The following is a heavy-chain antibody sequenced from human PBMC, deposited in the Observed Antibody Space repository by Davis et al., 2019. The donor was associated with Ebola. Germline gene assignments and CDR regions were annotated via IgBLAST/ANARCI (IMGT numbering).Heavy chain of an antibody. CDR3: ARDRVYSSSEDRSDY. CDR1: GFTFSDYY. J-gene: IGHJ4*02. V-gene: IGHV3-11*06. D-gene: IGHD6-13*01. Sequence: GESLKISCAASGFTFSDYYMSWIRQAPGKGLEWVSYISSSSSYTNYADSVKGRFTISRDNAKNSLYLQMNSLRAEDTAVYYCARDRVYSSSEDRSDYWGQGTLVTVSS. CDR2: ISSSSSYT.